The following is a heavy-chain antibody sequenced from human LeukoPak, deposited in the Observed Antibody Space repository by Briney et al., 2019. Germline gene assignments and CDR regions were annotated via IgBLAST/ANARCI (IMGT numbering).Heavy chain of an antibody. CDR2: MNPNSGNT. V-gene: IGHV1-8*01. CDR1: GYTLTELS. D-gene: IGHD6-19*01. Sequence: ASVKVSCTVSGYTLTELSMHWVRQATGQGLEWMGWMNPNSGNTGYAQKFQGRVTMTRNTSISTAYMELSSLRSEDTAVYYCASYWGWYSSGWQEYYYYYGMDVWGQGTTVTVSS. J-gene: IGHJ6*02. CDR3: ASYWGWYSSGWQEYYYYYGMDV.